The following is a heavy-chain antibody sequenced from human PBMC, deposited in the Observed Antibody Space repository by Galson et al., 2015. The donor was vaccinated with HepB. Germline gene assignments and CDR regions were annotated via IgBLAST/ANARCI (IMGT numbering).Heavy chain of an antibody. Sequence: SLRLSCAASGFIFSSYAMSWVRQAPGKGLEGVSAISGSGSSTYYTDSVKDRFTISRDNSKNTLYLQMNSLRAEDTAVYYCAKGGYCSGGSCYSHHYDPWGQGTLVTVSS. CDR1: GFIFSSYA. J-gene: IGHJ5*02. D-gene: IGHD2-15*01. CDR2: ISGSGSST. V-gene: IGHV3-23*01. CDR3: AKGGYCSGGSCYSHHYDP.